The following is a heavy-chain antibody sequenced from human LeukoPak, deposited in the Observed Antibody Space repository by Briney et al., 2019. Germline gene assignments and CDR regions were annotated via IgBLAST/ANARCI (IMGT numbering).Heavy chain of an antibody. CDR1: GYTFTSYG. D-gene: IGHD4-17*01. CDR2: ISAYNGNT. J-gene: IGHJ4*02. Sequence: ASVKVSCKASGYTFTSYGISWVRQAPGQGLEWMGWISAYNGNTNYAQKLQGRVTMTTDTSTSTAYMELRSLRSDDTAVYYCARDHIDDYGDLYYFDYWGQGTLVTVSS. CDR3: ARDHIDDYGDLYYFDY. V-gene: IGHV1-18*01.